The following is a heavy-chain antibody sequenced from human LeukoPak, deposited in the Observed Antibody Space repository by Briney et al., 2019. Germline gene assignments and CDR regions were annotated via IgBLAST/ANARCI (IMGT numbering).Heavy chain of an antibody. CDR1: GGSISSFF. D-gene: IGHD5/OR15-5a*01. J-gene: IGHJ4*01. Sequence: SETLSLTCTVSGGSISSFFWSWIRQSPEKGLEWIGYIYFTGSTNYSPSLKSRVTISVDTSKNQFSLRLSSVTAADTAIYYCARGIGFYDYDYWGQEALSPSPQ. CDR3: ARGIGFYDYDY. V-gene: IGHV4-59*01. CDR2: IYFTGST.